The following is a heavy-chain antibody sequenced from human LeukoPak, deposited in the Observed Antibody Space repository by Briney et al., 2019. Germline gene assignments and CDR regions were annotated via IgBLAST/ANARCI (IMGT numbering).Heavy chain of an antibody. CDR1: GFTFSSYS. Sequence: PGGSLRLSCAASGFTFSSYSMNWVRQAPGKGLEWVSYISSSSSTIYYADSVKGRFTISRDNAKNSLYLQMNSLRAEDTAVYYCAREDSSSGWLQTHWGQGTLVTVSS. J-gene: IGHJ4*02. CDR2: ISSSSSTI. CDR3: AREDSSSGWLQTH. V-gene: IGHV3-48*01. D-gene: IGHD5-24*01.